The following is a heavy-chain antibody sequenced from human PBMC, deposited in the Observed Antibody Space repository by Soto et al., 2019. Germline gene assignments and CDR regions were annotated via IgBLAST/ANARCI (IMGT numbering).Heavy chain of an antibody. J-gene: IGHJ4*02. CDR2: INGGNGNK. V-gene: IGHV1-3*01. CDR3: ARGPGGVPSAICGLDY. Sequence: ASVTVSCKASGYTFPSYSMHWVRQAPAQRLEWMEMINGGNGNKKYSQKFQVRVTITRYKSQSTAYMKSGSLRYKDTSVYYCARGPGGVPSAICGLDYWGQGTLVTVSS. D-gene: IGHD2-2*01. CDR1: GYTFPSYS.